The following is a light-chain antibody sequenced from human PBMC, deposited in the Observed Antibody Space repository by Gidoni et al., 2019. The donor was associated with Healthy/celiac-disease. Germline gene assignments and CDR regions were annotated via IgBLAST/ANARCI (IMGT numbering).Light chain of an antibody. V-gene: IGLV2-14*03. CDR2: DIS. CDR1: SSDVGGYNY. CDR3: SSYTSSSPRWV. J-gene: IGLJ3*02. Sequence: QPALTQPASVSGSPGQSITISCTGTSSDVGGYNYVSWYQQHPGKAPKLMIYDISNRPSGVSNRFSGSKSGNTASLTISGLQAEDEADYYCSSYTSSSPRWVFGGGTKLTVL.